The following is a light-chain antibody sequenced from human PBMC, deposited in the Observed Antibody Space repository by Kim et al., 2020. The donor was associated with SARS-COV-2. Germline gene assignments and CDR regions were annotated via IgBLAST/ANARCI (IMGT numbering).Light chain of an antibody. V-gene: IGLV2-14*03. CDR3: TSYTRSDTWV. J-gene: IGLJ3*02. CDR1: SNDVGGYNF. Sequence: QSVTISCTGTSNDVGGYNFVSWYQQHPGKAPKFMIYGVSERPSGVSYRFSGSKSGNTASLTISGLQAEDEADYYCTSYTRSDTWVFGGGTQLTVL. CDR2: GVS.